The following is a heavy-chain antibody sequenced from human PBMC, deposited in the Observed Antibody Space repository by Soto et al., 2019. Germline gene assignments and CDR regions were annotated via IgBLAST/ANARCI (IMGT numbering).Heavy chain of an antibody. CDR2: ISYDGSNK. Sequence: QVQLVESGGGVVQPGRSLRLSCAASGFTFSSYAMHWVRQAPGKGLEWVAVISYDGSNKYYADSVKGRFTISRDNSGNTLFLEMYSLRAEDMAVYYCARYIPGVLYYGMDVWGQGTTVTVSS. CDR1: GFTFSSYA. V-gene: IGHV3-30-3*01. J-gene: IGHJ6*02. CDR3: ARYIPGVLYYGMDV. D-gene: IGHD2-2*01.